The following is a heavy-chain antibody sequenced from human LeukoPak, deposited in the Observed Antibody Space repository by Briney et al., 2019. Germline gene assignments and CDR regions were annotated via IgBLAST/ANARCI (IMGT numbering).Heavy chain of an antibody. V-gene: IGHV3-74*01. Sequence: GGSLRLSCAASGFTFSSYWMHWVRQAPGKGLVWVSRMNNDGSSTIYADSVKGRFTISRDNAKNTLYLQMNSLRAEDTAVYYCARGPGAFDIWGQGTMVTVSS. CDR3: ARGPGAFDI. J-gene: IGHJ3*02. CDR2: MNNDGSST. D-gene: IGHD2-2*01. CDR1: GFTFSSYW.